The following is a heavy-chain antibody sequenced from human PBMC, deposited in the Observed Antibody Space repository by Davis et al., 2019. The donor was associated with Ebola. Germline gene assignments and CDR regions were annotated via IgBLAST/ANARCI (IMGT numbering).Heavy chain of an antibody. CDR1: GYTFTSYW. CDR2: IYPGDSET. J-gene: IGHJ4*02. CDR3: ARQESLYGSSDY. Sequence: GESLKISCKGSGYTFTSYWIAWVRQVPGKGLEWMGSIYPGDSETRYSPSLQGQVTISVDRSISTAYLHWSSLKASDIAMYYCARQESLYGSSDYWGQGTLVTVSS. D-gene: IGHD2/OR15-2a*01. V-gene: IGHV5-51*01.